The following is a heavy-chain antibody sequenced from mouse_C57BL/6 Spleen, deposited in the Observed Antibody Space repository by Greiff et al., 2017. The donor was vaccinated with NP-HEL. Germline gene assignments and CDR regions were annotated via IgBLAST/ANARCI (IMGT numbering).Heavy chain of an antibody. CDR3: ARGTERYYAMDY. Sequence: DVQLQESGPGLVKPSQTVFLTCTVTGISITTGNYRWSWIRQFPGNKLEWIGYIYYSGTITYNPSLTSRTTITRDTPKNQFFLEMNSLTAEDTATYYWARGTERYYAMDYWGQGTSVTVSS. D-gene: IGHD4-1*01. CDR1: GISITTGNYR. J-gene: IGHJ4*01. CDR2: IYYSGTI. V-gene: IGHV3-5*01.